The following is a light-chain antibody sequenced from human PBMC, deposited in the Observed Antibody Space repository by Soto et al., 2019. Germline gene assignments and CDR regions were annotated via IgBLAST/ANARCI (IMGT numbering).Light chain of an antibody. CDR2: EVS. J-gene: IGLJ3*02. CDR3: SSYAANNIWGV. V-gene: IGLV2-8*01. Sequence: QSALTQPPSASGSPGQSVTISCTGTSSDIGGYNYVSWYQHHPGKAPKVMIYEVSKRPSGVPDRFSGSKSGNTASLTVSGLQHEDGVDYYSSSYAANNIWGVFGGGTKLSVL. CDR1: SSDIGGYNY.